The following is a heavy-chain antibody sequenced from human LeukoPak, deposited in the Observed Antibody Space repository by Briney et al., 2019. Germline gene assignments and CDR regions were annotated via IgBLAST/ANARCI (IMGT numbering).Heavy chain of an antibody. V-gene: IGHV3-23*01. J-gene: IGHJ6*03. CDR2: ISSSGGST. CDR3: ARGSSSLYYYMDV. Sequence: GGSLRLSCAASGFTFSSYAMSWVRQAPGKGLEWVSGISSSGGSTYYAESVKGRFTISRDDSKNTLYLQMNSLRAEDTAVFYCARGSSSLYYYMDVWGKGTTVTVSS. D-gene: IGHD2-2*01. CDR1: GFTFSSYA.